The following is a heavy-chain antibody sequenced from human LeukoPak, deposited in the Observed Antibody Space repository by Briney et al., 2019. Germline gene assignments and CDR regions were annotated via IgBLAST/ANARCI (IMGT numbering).Heavy chain of an antibody. CDR1: GFTFSSYS. D-gene: IGHD7-27*01. V-gene: IGHV3-21*01. CDR2: ISSSSSYI. Sequence: GGSLRISCAASGFTFSSYSMNWVRQAPGKGLEWVSSISSSSSYIYYADSVKGRFTISRDNAKNSLYLQMNSLRAEDTAVYYCARSKLGNLDYWGQGTLVTVSS. CDR3: ARSKLGNLDY. J-gene: IGHJ4*02.